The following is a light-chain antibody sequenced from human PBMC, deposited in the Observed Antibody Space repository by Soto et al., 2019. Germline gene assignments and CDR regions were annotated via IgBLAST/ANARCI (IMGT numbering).Light chain of an antibody. J-gene: IGLJ2*01. V-gene: IGLV2-14*01. Sequence: QSALTQHASVSGSPGQSITISCTGTSSDIGTYNYVSWYQQHPGRAPKLVISDVTNRPSGISNRFSGSKSGNTASLTISDLQAEDDADYYCSSYTRSSTVVFGGGTKLTVL. CDR2: DVT. CDR3: SSYTRSSTVV. CDR1: SSDIGTYNY.